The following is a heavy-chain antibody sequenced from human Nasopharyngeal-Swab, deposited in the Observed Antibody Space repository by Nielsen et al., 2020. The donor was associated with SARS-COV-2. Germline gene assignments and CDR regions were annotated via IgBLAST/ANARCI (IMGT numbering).Heavy chain of an antibody. CDR1: GFTFSSYD. D-gene: IGHD3-9*01. Sequence: GESLKISCAASGFTFSSYDMHWVRQATGKGLEWVSAIGTAGDTYYPGSVKGRFTISRENAKNSLYLQMNSLRAGDTAVYYCARDTKLNYDILTGYYPDAFDIWGQGTMVTVSS. J-gene: IGHJ3*02. CDR3: ARDTKLNYDILTGYYPDAFDI. CDR2: IGTAGDT. V-gene: IGHV3-13*01.